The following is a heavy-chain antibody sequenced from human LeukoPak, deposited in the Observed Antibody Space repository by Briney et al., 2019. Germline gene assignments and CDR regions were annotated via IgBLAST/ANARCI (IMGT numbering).Heavy chain of an antibody. Sequence: ASVKVSCKASGYTFTGYLMHWVRRAPGQGLEWMGWIHPNTGGTNYAQKFQGRVTMTRDTSINTVYMELGRLRSDDTAVYYCAREGRNGYSKDFDYWGQGTLVTVSS. CDR1: GYTFTGYL. CDR2: IHPNTGGT. D-gene: IGHD5-24*01. CDR3: AREGRNGYSKDFDY. J-gene: IGHJ4*02. V-gene: IGHV1-2*02.